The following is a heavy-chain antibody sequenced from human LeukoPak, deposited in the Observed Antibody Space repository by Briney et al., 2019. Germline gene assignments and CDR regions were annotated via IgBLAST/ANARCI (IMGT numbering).Heavy chain of an antibody. CDR2: IYTSGST. CDR1: GGSISSGSYY. J-gene: IGHJ5*02. CDR3: ARDSVVPAASAWFDP. Sequence: SQTLSLTCTVSGGSISSGSYYWSWIRQPAGKGLEWIGRIYTSGSTNYNPSLKSRVTISVDTSKNQFSLKLSSVTAADTAVYYCARDSVVPAASAWFDPWGQGTLVTVSS. D-gene: IGHD2-2*01. V-gene: IGHV4-61*02.